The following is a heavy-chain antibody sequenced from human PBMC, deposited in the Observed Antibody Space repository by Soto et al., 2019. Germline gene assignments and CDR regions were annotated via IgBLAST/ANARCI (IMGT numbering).Heavy chain of an antibody. CDR3: ARVGISGTIDAFDI. CDR2: IDNSGTS. D-gene: IGHD1-20*01. Sequence: QGQLQESGPELVKPSQTLSLTCTVSGGSISSGGSYWGWIRQHPGKGLQWIGYIDNSGTSYYNPSLKSRPTISVATSNNQFSLHLSFVTAADAAVYYCARVGISGTIDAFDIWGQGTMVTVSS. J-gene: IGHJ3*02. CDR1: GGSISSGGSY. V-gene: IGHV4-31*03.